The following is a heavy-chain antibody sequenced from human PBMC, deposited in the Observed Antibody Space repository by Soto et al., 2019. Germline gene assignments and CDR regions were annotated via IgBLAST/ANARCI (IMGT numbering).Heavy chain of an antibody. CDR2: IFPDNSNT. Sequence: PGESLKISCKGSGYFFAGYWIAWVRQMPGKGLEWLVIIFPDNSNTKYSLSFQGQVTISADKSSSTAYLQWSSLKASDTAIYYCARQGAAVPTVPLIWFDPWGQGTLVTVSS. J-gene: IGHJ5*02. CDR3: ARQGAAVPTVPLIWFDP. D-gene: IGHD6-13*01. CDR1: GYFFAGYW. V-gene: IGHV5-51*01.